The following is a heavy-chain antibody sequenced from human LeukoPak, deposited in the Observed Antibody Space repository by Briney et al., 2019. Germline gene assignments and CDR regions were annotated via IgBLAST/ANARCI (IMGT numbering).Heavy chain of an antibody. J-gene: IGHJ6*03. CDR1: GYTFTNYG. CDR2: ISAYNGNT. CDR3: ARCPIERVAATTPYYMDV. D-gene: IGHD6-19*01. V-gene: IGHV1-18*01. Sequence: GASVKVSCKASGYTFTNYGIIWVRQAPGQGLEWIAWISAYNGNTNYAQKFQGRVTMTTDTSTSTGYMELRSLRSDDTAVYYCARCPIERVAATTPYYMDVWGKGTTVTISS.